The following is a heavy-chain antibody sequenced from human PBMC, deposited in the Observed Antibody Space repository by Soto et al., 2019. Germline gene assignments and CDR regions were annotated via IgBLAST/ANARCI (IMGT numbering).Heavy chain of an antibody. CDR3: ARGLHSLFDY. D-gene: IGHD2-21*01. J-gene: IGHJ4*02. CDR1: GFLFRNYE. V-gene: IGHV3-21*05. Sequence: EVRLVESGGDLVKSGGSLRLSCVGSGFLFRNYEMNWVRQAPGKGLEWLAHISTTGGHVSESDSVKGRFTISRDNSNNTLYVQMTSLRAEDTAVYYCARGLHSLFDYWGQGTLVTVSS. CDR2: ISTTGGHV.